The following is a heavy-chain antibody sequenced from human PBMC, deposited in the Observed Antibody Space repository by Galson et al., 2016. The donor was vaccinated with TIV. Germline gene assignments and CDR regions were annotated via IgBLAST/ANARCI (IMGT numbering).Heavy chain of an antibody. CDR1: GFTLSDYY. Sequence: SLRLSCAASGFTLSDYYMTWIRQAPGQGLEWLSYISYSGSPKYDADSMKGRLTISRDIAKNSIYLDMSGLRAEDTAVYYCARYSGQHYAMDVWGQGTTVTVSS. D-gene: IGHD1-26*01. J-gene: IGHJ6*02. CDR2: ISYSGSPK. V-gene: IGHV3-11*01. CDR3: ARYSGQHYAMDV.